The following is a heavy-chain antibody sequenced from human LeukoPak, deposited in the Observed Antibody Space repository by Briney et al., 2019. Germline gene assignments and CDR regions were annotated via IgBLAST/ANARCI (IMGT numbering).Heavy chain of an antibody. J-gene: IGHJ6*02. Sequence: PSETLSLTCTVSDGSISSYYWSWIRQPAGQGLEWIGRIYPSGSTIYNPSLKSRVTMSVDTSKNQFSLKLSSVTAADTAVYYCARTSSSSWSYGMDVWGQGTTVTVSS. V-gene: IGHV4-4*07. CDR3: ARTSSSSWSYGMDV. D-gene: IGHD6-13*01. CDR1: DGSISSYY. CDR2: IYPSGST.